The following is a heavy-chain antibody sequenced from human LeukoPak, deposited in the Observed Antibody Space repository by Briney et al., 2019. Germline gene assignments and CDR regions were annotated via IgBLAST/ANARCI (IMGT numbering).Heavy chain of an antibody. CDR2: VSESGSTT. Sequence: GGSLRLSCAVSGFTFSIYAMSWVRQAPGKGLEWVSVVSESGSTTYDTDSVKGRFTISRDNSKGMLYLQMNSLRAEDTAVYYCAKAASVVTSPFDYWGQGTLVTVSS. D-gene: IGHD3-22*01. CDR3: AKAASVVTSPFDY. CDR1: GFTFSIYA. V-gene: IGHV3-23*01. J-gene: IGHJ4*02.